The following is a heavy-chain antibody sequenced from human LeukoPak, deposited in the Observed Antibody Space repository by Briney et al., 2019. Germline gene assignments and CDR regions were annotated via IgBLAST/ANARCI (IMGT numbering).Heavy chain of an antibody. CDR2: IIPILGIA. J-gene: IGHJ4*02. CDR1: GGTFSSYA. D-gene: IGHD1-26*01. Sequence: ASVKVSCKASGGTFSSYAISWVRQAPGQGLEWMGRIIPILGIANYAQKFQGRVTITADKSTSTAYMELSSLRSEDTAVYYCARGSGSYRGHFDYWGQGTLVTVSS. V-gene: IGHV1-69*04. CDR3: ARGSGSYRGHFDY.